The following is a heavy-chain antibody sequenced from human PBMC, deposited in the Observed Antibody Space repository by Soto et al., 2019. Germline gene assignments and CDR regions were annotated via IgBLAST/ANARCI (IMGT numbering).Heavy chain of an antibody. CDR2: ISYDGSNK. V-gene: IGHV3-30-3*01. J-gene: IGHJ3*02. Sequence: GGSLRLSCAASGFTFSNAWMTWVRQAPGKGLEWVAVISYDGSNKYYADSVKGRFTISRDNSKNTLYLQMNSLRAEDTAVYYCARVYCTGGSCYYAFHIWGQGTMVTVSS. CDR3: ARVYCTGGSCYYAFHI. CDR1: GFTFSNAW. D-gene: IGHD2-8*02.